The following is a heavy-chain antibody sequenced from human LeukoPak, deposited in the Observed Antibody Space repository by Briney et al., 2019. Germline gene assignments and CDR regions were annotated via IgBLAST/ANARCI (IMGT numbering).Heavy chain of an antibody. D-gene: IGHD3-10*01. CDR3: ARNDWFGEARRDY. J-gene: IGHJ4*02. Sequence: PSETLSLTCTVSGGSISSYYWSWIRQPPGKGLEWDGYIYYSGSTNYTPSLKSRVTISVDTSKNQFSLKLSSVTAADTAVYYCARNDWFGEARRDYWGQGTLVTVSS. CDR1: GGSISSYY. V-gene: IGHV4-59*01. CDR2: IYYSGST.